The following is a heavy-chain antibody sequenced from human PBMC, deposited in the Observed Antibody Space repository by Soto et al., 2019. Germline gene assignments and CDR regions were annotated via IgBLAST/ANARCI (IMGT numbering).Heavy chain of an antibody. CDR3: ARGDYDYIWGSYRLSFRFDP. V-gene: IGHV3-48*01. J-gene: IGHJ5*02. CDR1: GFTFSSYT. D-gene: IGHD3-16*02. Sequence: PGGSLRLSCAASGFTFSSYTMSWVRRAPGKGLEWVSAISSSSSTIYYADSVKGRFTISRDNAKNSLYLQMNRLRAEDTAVYYCARGDYDYIWGSYRLSFRFDPWGQGTLVTVSS. CDR2: ISSSSSTI.